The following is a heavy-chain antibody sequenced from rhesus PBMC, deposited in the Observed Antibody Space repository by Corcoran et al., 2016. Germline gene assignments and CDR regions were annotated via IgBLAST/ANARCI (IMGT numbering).Heavy chain of an antibody. CDR1: GFTFSSYG. Sequence: EVQLVETGGGLVQPGGSLKLSCAASGFTFSSYGMSWVRQAPGKGLEWVSAINSGGGITYYADSGKGRFTISRDNSKTTLSLQMNSLRAEDTAVYYCAGSWNYDYWGQRVLVTVSS. CDR3: AGSWNYDY. CDR2: INSGGGIT. J-gene: IGHJ4*01. V-gene: IGHV3S5*01. D-gene: IGHD6-25*01.